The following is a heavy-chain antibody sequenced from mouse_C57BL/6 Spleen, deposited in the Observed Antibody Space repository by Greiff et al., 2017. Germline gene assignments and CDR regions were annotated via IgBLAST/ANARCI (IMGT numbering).Heavy chain of an antibody. CDR1: GYHLPSLR. J-gene: IGHJ2*01. CDR2: IDPISGGT. CDR3: ARGCFDY. D-gene: IGHD3-3*01. V-gene: IGHV1-72*01. Sequence: VQPQPPGAEPVKPGAFVKLFCQASGYHLPSLRMPWVKQKPGRGLEWIGRIDPISGGTKYNEKFKGKATLTVDKPSSTAYMQLSSLTSEDAAVYYCARGCFDYGGQGTTLTVSA.